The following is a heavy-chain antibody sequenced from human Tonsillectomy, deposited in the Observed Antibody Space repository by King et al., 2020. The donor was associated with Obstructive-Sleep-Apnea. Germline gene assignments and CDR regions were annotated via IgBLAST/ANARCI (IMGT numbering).Heavy chain of an antibody. D-gene: IGHD5-18*01. V-gene: IGHV5-51*01. CDR1: GYSFAEYW. J-gene: IGHJ4*02. CDR2: IYPGDSDT. CDR3: ARGDRGFSYGPVYYFDY. Sequence: QLVQSGAEARKPGESLKISCRGSGYSFAEYWIGWVRQMPGKGLEFMGIIYPGDSDTRYRPSFQGQVTISADKSISTAYLQWSSLKASDTAMYYCARGDRGFSYGPVYYFDYWGQGTLVTVSS.